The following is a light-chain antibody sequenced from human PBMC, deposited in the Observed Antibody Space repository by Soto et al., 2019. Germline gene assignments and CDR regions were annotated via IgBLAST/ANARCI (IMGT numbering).Light chain of an antibody. CDR2: GAS. CDR1: QSVSSSF. Sequence: EIVMTQSPVTLSVSPGERATLSCRASQSVSSSFLAWYQQKPGQAPRLLIYGASSRATGIPDRFSGSGSGTDFTLTISRLEPEDFAVYFCQQYGSSPTFGQGTRLEIK. V-gene: IGKV3-20*01. CDR3: QQYGSSPT. J-gene: IGKJ5*01.